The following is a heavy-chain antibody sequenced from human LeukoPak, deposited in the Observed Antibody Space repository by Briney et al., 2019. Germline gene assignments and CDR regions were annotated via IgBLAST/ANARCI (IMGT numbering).Heavy chain of an antibody. J-gene: IGHJ6*03. CDR3: ARQATRYYYYYMDV. CDR1: RGSISSSRYY. CDR2: FYYSGGT. V-gene: IGHV4-39*01. Sequence: SETLSLTCTLSRGSISSSRYYWGWIRQPPGKGLEWIGIFYYSGGTGYNPSLKGRVTISVDTSKNQFSLKLSSVTASDTAVYYCARQATRYYYYYMDVWGKGTTVTVSS.